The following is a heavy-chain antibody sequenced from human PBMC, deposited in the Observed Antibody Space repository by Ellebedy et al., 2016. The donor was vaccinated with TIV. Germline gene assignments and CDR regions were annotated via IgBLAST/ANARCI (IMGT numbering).Heavy chain of an antibody. D-gene: IGHD4/OR15-4a*01. J-gene: IGHJ4*02. CDR1: GGSISSYY. CDR2: IYTRGYT. CDR3: ARGDRRASMVIFDN. V-gene: IGHV4-4*07. Sequence: MPGGSLRLSCTASGGSISSYYWNCVRQPAGKGLEWIGRIYTRGYTNYNPSLRSRVTLSFDTSKDQFSLKLSSVTAADTAVYYCARGDRRASMVIFDNWGQGTLVTVSS.